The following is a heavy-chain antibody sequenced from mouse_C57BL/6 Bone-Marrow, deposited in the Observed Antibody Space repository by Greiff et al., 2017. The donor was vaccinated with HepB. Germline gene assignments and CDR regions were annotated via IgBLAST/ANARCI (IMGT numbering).Heavy chain of an antibody. D-gene: IGHD2-2*01. CDR2: IDPSDSYT. Sequence: QVQLQQPGAELVKPGASVKLSCKASGYTFTSYWMQWVKQRPGQGLEWIGEIDPSDSYTNYNQKFKGKATLTVDTSSSTAYMQLNSLTSEDSAVYYGARVTYGYDEGYYAMDYWGQGTSVTVSS. J-gene: IGHJ4*01. CDR1: GYTFTSYW. V-gene: IGHV1-50*01. CDR3: ARVTYGYDEGYYAMDY.